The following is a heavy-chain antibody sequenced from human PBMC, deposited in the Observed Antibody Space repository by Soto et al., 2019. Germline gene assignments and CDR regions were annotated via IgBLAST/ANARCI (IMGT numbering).Heavy chain of an antibody. CDR3: ARVKSNGWYYFDN. D-gene: IGHD6-19*01. Sequence: EVQLVKSGGGLVQPGRSLRLSCAATGFTFSTYDMHWVRQVTGKGLEWVSAIRTAGDTYYPGSVKGRFTISRENAKNSLYLQMDSLRVEDTAVYYCARVKSNGWYYFDNWGQGTLVTVSS. J-gene: IGHJ4*02. CDR1: GFTFSTYD. CDR2: IRTAGDT. V-gene: IGHV3-13*01.